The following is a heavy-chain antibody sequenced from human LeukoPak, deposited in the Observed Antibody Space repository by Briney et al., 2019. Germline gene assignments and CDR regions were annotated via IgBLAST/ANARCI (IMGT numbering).Heavy chain of an antibody. Sequence: SETLSLTCTVSGGSISSSSYYWGWIRQPPGKRLEWIGSIYYSGSTYYNPSLKSRVTISVDTSKNQFSLKLSSVTAADTAVYYCARFTVAHGDYWGQGTLVTVSS. V-gene: IGHV4-39*01. CDR1: GGSISSSSYY. J-gene: IGHJ4*02. D-gene: IGHD4-23*01. CDR3: ARFTVAHGDY. CDR2: IYYSGST.